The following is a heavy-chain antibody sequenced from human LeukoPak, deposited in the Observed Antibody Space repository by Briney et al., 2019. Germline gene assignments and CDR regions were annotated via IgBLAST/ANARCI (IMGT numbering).Heavy chain of an antibody. CDR2: INPNSGGT. J-gene: IGHJ6*02. CDR1: GYTFTGYY. D-gene: IGHD3-10*01. CDR3: ATGGVLLWFGVYGMDV. Sequence: ASVKVSCKASGYTFTGYYMHWVRQAPGQGLEWMGWINPNSGGTNYAQKFQGRVTMTRDTSISTAYMGLSRLRSDDTAVYYCATGGVLLWFGVYGMDVWGQGTTVTVSS. V-gene: IGHV1-2*02.